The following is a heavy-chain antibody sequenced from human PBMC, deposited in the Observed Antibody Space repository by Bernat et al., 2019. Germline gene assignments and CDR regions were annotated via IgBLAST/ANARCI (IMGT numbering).Heavy chain of an antibody. CDR2: IWYDGSNK. CDR3: ARARATIFGNRYYYGMDV. J-gene: IGHJ6*02. V-gene: IGHV3-33*01. CDR1: GFTFSSYG. Sequence: QVQLVESGGGVVQPGRSLRLSCAASGFTFSSYGMHWVRQAPGKGLEWVAVIWYDGSNKYYADSVKGRFTISRDKSKNTLYLQMNSLRAEDTAVYYCARARATIFGNRYYYGMDVWGQGTTVTVSS. D-gene: IGHD3-3*01.